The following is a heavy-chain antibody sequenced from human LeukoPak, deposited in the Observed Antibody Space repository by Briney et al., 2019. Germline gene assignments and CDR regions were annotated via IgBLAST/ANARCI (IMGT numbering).Heavy chain of an antibody. CDR2: ISWNSGSI. CDR3: AKDIARIAVAGNLDY. D-gene: IGHD6-19*01. V-gene: IGHV3-9*01. J-gene: IGHJ4*02. CDR1: GFTFDDYA. Sequence: PGGSLRLSCAASGFTFDDYAMHWVRQAPGKGLERVSGISWNSGSIGYADSVKGRFTISRDNAKNSLYLQMNSLRAEDTALYYCAKDIARIAVAGNLDYWGQGTLVTVSS.